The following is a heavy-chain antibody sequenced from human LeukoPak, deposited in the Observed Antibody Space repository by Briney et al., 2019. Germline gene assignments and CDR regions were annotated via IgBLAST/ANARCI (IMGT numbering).Heavy chain of an antibody. CDR2: IYYSGST. J-gene: IGHJ5*02. CDR3: AATASVRGVIGWFDP. D-gene: IGHD3-10*01. Sequence: SETLSLTCTVSGGSISSGGYYWSWIRQHPGKGLEWIGYIYYSGSTYYNPSLKSRVTISVDTSKNQFSLKLSSVTAADTAVYYCAATASVRGVIGWFDPWGQGTLVTVSS. CDR1: GGSISSGGYY. V-gene: IGHV4-31*03.